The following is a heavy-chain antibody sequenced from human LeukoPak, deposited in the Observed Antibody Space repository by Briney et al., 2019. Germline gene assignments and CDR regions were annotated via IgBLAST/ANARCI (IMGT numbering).Heavy chain of an antibody. Sequence: SETLSLTCTVSGDSISSYYWSWIRQPAGKGLEWIGRIYTSGSTNYNPSLKSRVTMSVDTSKNQFSLKLSPVTAADTAVYYCAREGTIASRGYFDYWGQGTLVTVSS. J-gene: IGHJ4*02. CDR2: IYTSGST. CDR3: AREGTIASRGYFDY. CDR1: GDSISSYY. V-gene: IGHV4-4*07. D-gene: IGHD6-6*01.